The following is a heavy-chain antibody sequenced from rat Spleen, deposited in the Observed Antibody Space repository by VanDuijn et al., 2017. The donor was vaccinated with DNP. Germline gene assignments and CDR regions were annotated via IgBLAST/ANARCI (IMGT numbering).Heavy chain of an antibody. Sequence: VQLQESGPGLVKPSQSLSLTCSVTGYSITSNHNWSWIRKFPGNELEWMGYINNAGSTNDNPSPKSRFSITIDTSKNQFFLQVNSVRNEDTATYYCAVQLGVFDYWGQGVMVIVSS. CDR1: GYSITSNHN. D-gene: IGHD5-1*01. CDR2: INNAGST. V-gene: IGHV3-3*01. CDR3: AVQLGVFDY. J-gene: IGHJ2*01.